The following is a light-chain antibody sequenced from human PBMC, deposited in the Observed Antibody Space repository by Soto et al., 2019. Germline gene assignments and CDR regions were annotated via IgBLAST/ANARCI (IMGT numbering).Light chain of an antibody. CDR3: QTWGTGSVV. Sequence: QSVLTQSPSVSASLGASVKLTCTLSSGHSSYAIAWHQQQPGEGPRYLMKLNSDGSHTKGGGIPDRFSGSSSGAERYLTVSSLQSEDEADYYCQTWGTGSVVFGGGTKLTVL. CDR2: LNSDGSH. CDR1: SGHSSYA. J-gene: IGLJ2*01. V-gene: IGLV4-69*01.